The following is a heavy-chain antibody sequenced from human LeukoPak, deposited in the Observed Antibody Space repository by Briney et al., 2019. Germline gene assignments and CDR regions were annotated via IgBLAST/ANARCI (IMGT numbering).Heavy chain of an antibody. J-gene: IGHJ4*02. Sequence: SETLSLTCAVYGGSFSGYYWSWIRQPPGKGLEWIGEINHSGSTNYNPSLKSRVTISVDTSKNQFSLKLSSVTAADTAVYYCARLPEVYYYGSGSYYPIEYWGQGTLVTVSS. D-gene: IGHD3-10*01. CDR1: GGSFSGYY. CDR3: ARLPEVYYYGSGSYYPIEY. V-gene: IGHV4-34*01. CDR2: INHSGST.